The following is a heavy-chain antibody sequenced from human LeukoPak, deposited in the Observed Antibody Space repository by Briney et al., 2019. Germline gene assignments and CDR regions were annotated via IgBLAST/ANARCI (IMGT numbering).Heavy chain of an antibody. J-gene: IGHJ4*02. V-gene: IGHV4-31*03. Sequence: SQTLSLTCTVSGGSISSGGYYWSWIRQHPGKGLEWIGYIYYSGSTYYNPSLKSRVTISVDTSKNQFSLKLSSVTAADTAVNYCARDRCSSTSCSFDYWGQGTLVTVSS. CDR2: IYYSGST. CDR1: GGSISSGGYY. D-gene: IGHD2-2*01. CDR3: ARDRCSSTSCSFDY.